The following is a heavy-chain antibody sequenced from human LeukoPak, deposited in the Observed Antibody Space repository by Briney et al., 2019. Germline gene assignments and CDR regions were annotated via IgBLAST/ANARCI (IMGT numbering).Heavy chain of an antibody. J-gene: IGHJ6*02. Sequence: ASVKVSCKASGYTFTSYDINWVRQATGQGLEWMGWMNPNSGNTGYAQKFQGRVTMTRNTSISTAYMELSSLRSEDTAVYYCATLDNYGSGWLYYYHYGMDVWGQGTTVTVSS. D-gene: IGHD3-10*01. CDR2: MNPNSGNT. CDR1: GYTFTSYD. CDR3: ATLDNYGSGWLYYYHYGMDV. V-gene: IGHV1-8*01.